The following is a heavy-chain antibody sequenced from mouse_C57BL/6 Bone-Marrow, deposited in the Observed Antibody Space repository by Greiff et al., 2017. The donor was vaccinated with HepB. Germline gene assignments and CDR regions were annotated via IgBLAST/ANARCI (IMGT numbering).Heavy chain of an antibody. V-gene: IGHV1-50*01. J-gene: IGHJ3*01. CDR1: GYTFTSYW. CDR3: ASRALLTIAY. Sequence: QVQLQQPGAELVKPGASVKLSCKASGYTFTSYWMQWVKQRPGQGLEWIGEIDPSDSYTNYNQKFKGKATLTVDTSSSTAYMQLSSLTSEDSAVYYCASRALLTIAYWGQGTLVTVSA. CDR2: IDPSDSYT. D-gene: IGHD3-1*01.